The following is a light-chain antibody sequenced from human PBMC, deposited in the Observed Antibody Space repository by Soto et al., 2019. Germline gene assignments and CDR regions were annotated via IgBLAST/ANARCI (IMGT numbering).Light chain of an antibody. Sequence: DIQMTQSPSTLSASVGDRVTITCRASQSISSWLAWYQQKPGKAPKLLIYDASILESGVPSRFSGSASGTEFTLPISSLQPDDFATYYCQQYNSYLWTFGQGTKVEIK. CDR3: QQYNSYLWT. V-gene: IGKV1-5*01. CDR2: DAS. J-gene: IGKJ1*01. CDR1: QSISSW.